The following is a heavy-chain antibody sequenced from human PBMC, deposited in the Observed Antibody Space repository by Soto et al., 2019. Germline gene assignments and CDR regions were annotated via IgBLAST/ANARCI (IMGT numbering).Heavy chain of an antibody. CDR2: IWYDGSNK. CDR3: ARDAHIRAAAGTSSFHYYYYYMDV. CDR1: GFTFSSYG. D-gene: IGHD6-13*01. Sequence: GGSLRLSCAASGFTFSSYGMHWVRQAPGKGLEWVAVIWYDGSNKYYADSVKGRFTISRDNSKNTLYLQMNSLRAEDTAVYYCARDAHIRAAAGTSSFHYYYYYMDVWGKGTTVTVSS. V-gene: IGHV3-33*01. J-gene: IGHJ6*03.